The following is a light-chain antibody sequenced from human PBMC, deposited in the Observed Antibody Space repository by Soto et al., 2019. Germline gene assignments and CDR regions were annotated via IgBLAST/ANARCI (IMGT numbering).Light chain of an antibody. V-gene: IGKV1-39*01. CDR1: QRISTY. J-gene: IGKJ4*01. CDR3: QQSYSSPLT. Sequence: DIQLTQSPSSLSASVGDRVTITCRASQRISTYLNWYQQTPGKAPELLIYAASNLQRGVPSRFSGSGSGTDFTLTISRLQPEDFATYYYQQSYSSPLTFGGGTKVEI. CDR2: AAS.